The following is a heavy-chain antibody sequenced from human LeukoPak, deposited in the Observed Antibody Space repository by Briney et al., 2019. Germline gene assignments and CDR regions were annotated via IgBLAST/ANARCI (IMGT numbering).Heavy chain of an antibody. J-gene: IGHJ4*02. D-gene: IGHD2-21*02. Sequence: GGSLRLSCAASGFTFSSYGMHWVRQAPGKGLEWVALIWYDGSNKYYTDSVKGRLTISRDNSKNTLYLQMNSLRAEDTAVYYCTTTVMVVTATPYYWGQGTLVTVSS. CDR1: GFTFSSYG. CDR2: IWYDGSNK. V-gene: IGHV3-33*01. CDR3: TTTVMVVTATPYY.